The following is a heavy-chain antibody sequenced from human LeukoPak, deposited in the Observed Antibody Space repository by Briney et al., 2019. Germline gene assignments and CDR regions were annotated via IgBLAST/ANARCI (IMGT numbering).Heavy chain of an antibody. D-gene: IGHD4-11*01. J-gene: IGHJ4*02. Sequence: SVKVSCKVSGGPFSGHGISWVRQAPGEGLEWMGGITAIYETTNYAERFQGRVTMTADESTSTFYMELSSLRSEDTAVYYCARGLHSSYYGYGMDFWGQGTLVTVSS. CDR3: ARGLHSSYYGYGMDF. V-gene: IGHV1-69*01. CDR1: GGPFSGHG. CDR2: ITAIYETT.